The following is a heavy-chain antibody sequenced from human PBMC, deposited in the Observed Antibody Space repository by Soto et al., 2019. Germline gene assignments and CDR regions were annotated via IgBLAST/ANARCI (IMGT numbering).Heavy chain of an antibody. Sequence: QVQLVQSGAEVKKPGASVKVSCKASGYTFTSYGISWVRQAPGQGLEWMGWISAYNGNTNYAQKLQGRVTMTTDTTTSTAYMELRSLRSDDTAVYYCARARIEAYDILTGFAGMDVWGQGTTVTVSS. CDR2: ISAYNGNT. CDR3: ARARIEAYDILTGFAGMDV. J-gene: IGHJ6*02. CDR1: GYTFTSYG. V-gene: IGHV1-18*01. D-gene: IGHD3-9*01.